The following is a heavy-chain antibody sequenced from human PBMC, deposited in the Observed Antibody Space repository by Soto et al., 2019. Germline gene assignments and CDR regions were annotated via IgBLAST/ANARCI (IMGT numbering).Heavy chain of an antibody. J-gene: IGHJ4*02. CDR2: IDSTSMHI. D-gene: IGHD1-26*01. Sequence: EVQLVESGGGLVKPGGSLRLSCATSGFTFSSNSMIWVRQAPGKGLEWVSYIDSTSMHIYYADSVKGRFTITRDNAKKSVYLQMTSLRAEDTAVYYCARLVGAYQHYLDYWGQGTLVTVSS. CDR3: ARLVGAYQHYLDY. V-gene: IGHV3-21*02. CDR1: GFTFSSNS.